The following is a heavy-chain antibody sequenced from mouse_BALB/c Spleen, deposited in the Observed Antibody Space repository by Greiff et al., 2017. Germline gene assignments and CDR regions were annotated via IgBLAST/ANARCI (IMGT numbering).Heavy chain of an antibody. J-gene: IGHJ4*01. CDR3: AREMTYYGSSYGYAMDY. CDR1: GFTFSSFG. CDR2: ISSGSSTI. Sequence: EVKLVESGGGLVQPGGSRKLSCAASGFTFSSFGMHWVRQAPEKGLEWVAYISSGSSTIYYADTVKGRFTISRDNPKNTLFLQMTSVRSEDTAMYYCAREMTYYGSSYGYAMDYWGQGTSVTVSS. D-gene: IGHD1-1*01. V-gene: IGHV5-17*02.